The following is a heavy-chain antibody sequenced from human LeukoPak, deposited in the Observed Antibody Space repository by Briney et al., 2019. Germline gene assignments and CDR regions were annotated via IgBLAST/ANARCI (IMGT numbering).Heavy chain of an antibody. Sequence: GGSLRLSCAASGFTFSSYAMSWVRQAPGKGLEWVSAISGSGGSTYYADSVKGRFTISRDNSKNTLYLQMNSLRAEDTAVYYCAKDPFRSIAAAGVPDYWGQGTLVTVSS. CDR3: AKDPFRSIAAAGVPDY. D-gene: IGHD6-25*01. CDR1: GFTFSSYA. J-gene: IGHJ4*02. CDR2: ISGSGGST. V-gene: IGHV3-23*01.